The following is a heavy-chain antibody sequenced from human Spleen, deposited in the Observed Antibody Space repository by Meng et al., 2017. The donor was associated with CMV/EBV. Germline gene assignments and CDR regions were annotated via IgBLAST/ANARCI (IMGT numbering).Heavy chain of an antibody. Sequence: QGHAVHAGAEGKRPGPSVKVSCKASCYTFTSYGISWVRQAPGQGLEWMGWISAYNGNTNYAQKLQGRVTMTTDTSTSTAYMELRSLRSDDTAVYYYARGSYQIDYWGQGTLVTVSS. V-gene: IGHV1-18*01. J-gene: IGHJ4*02. CDR1: CYTFTSYG. CDR2: ISAYNGNT. CDR3: ARGSYQIDY. D-gene: IGHD1-26*01.